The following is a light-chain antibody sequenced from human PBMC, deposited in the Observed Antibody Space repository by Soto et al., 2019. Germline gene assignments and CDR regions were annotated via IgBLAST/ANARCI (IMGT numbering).Light chain of an antibody. Sequence: QSVLTQPPSASGPPGQRVTISCSGSVSNIGSNTVNWYQHLPGTAPRFLIYSNDQRPSGVPDRVSGSKSGTSASLAISGLQSEDEADYCCAAWDDSLNAYVFGTGTKLTVL. CDR1: VSNIGSNT. CDR2: SND. CDR3: AAWDDSLNAYV. J-gene: IGLJ1*01. V-gene: IGLV1-44*01.